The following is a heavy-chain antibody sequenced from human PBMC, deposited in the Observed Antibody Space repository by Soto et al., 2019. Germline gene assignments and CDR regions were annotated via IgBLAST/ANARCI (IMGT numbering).Heavy chain of an antibody. CDR3: AKDGSGWTMFDY. CDR1: GFTFSSYG. D-gene: IGHD6-19*01. Sequence: QVQLVESGGGVVQPGRSLRLSCAASGFTFSSYGMHWVRQAPGKGLEWVAVISYDGSNKYYADSVKGRFTISRDNSKNTLYLQMNSLRAEDMAVYYCAKDGSGWTMFDYWGQGTLVTVSS. CDR2: ISYDGSNK. J-gene: IGHJ4*02. V-gene: IGHV3-30*18.